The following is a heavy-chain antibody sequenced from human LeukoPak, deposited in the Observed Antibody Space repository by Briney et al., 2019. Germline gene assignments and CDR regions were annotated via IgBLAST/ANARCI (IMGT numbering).Heavy chain of an antibody. Sequence: GGSLRLSYAASGFTVSSNYMSWVRQAPGKGLEWVSVIYSGGSTYYADSVKGRFTISGDNAKNSLYLQMNSLRAEDTAVYYCAGIGTISRPYYYYYYMDVWGKGTTVTVSS. J-gene: IGHJ6*03. V-gene: IGHV3-66*01. D-gene: IGHD3-9*01. CDR1: GFTVSSNY. CDR3: AGIGTISRPYYYYYYMDV. CDR2: IYSGGST.